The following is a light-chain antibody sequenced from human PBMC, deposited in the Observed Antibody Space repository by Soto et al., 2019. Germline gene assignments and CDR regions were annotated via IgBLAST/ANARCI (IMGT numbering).Light chain of an antibody. CDR1: QFISNS. J-gene: IGKJ1*01. CDR3: QQHSNWPRT. CDR2: GAS. Sequence: EIVMTQSPATLSVSPGERVTLSCRASQFISNSLAWYQQRPGQPPRLLIYGASTRAAGISARFSGSGSGTELTLTISRMQSEDFAVYYCQQHSNWPRTFGQGTKAESK. V-gene: IGKV3-15*01.